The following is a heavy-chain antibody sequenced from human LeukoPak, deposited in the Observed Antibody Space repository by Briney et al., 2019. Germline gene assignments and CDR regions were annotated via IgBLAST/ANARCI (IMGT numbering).Heavy chain of an antibody. CDR3: AKGGARPTSYYYYMVV. CDR2: ITHSGRST. V-gene: IGHV3-23*01. J-gene: IGHJ6*03. D-gene: IGHD1-1*01. Sequence: GGSLRASCAAAGFTFSNYAMSWVRQDAGKGLEWVSSITHSGRSTFYADSVKGRCTISRDNSKNTLFLQMKSPRGEGPAVYYCAKGGARPTSYYYYMVVWGKGTTVTVSS. CDR1: GFTFSNYA.